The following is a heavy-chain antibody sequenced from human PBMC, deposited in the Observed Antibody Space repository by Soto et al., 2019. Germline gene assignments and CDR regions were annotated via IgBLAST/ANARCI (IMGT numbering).Heavy chain of an antibody. CDR3: AKSRIAVAEGACDY. V-gene: IGHV3-30*18. CDR2: ISYDGSNK. D-gene: IGHD6-19*01. CDR1: GFTFSSYG. J-gene: IGHJ4*02. Sequence: QVQLVESGGGVVQPGRSLRLSCAASGFTFSSYGMHWVRQAPGKGLEWVAVISYDGSNKYYADSVKGRFTISRDNSKNTLYLQMNSLRAGDTAVYYCAKSRIAVAEGACDYWGQGTLVTVSS.